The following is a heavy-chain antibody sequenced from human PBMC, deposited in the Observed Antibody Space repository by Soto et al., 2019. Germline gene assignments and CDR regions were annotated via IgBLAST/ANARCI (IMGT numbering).Heavy chain of an antibody. CDR1: GFTFSSYA. V-gene: IGHV3-23*01. D-gene: IGHD6-13*01. CDR2: IRGSGGST. CDR3: AKAGIAATYYYGMDV. J-gene: IGHJ6*02. Sequence: EVQLLESGGGLVQPGGSLRLSCAASGFTFSSYAMSWVRQAPGKGLEWVSAIRGSGGSTYYADSVQGRFTISRDNSTNTLYLQMNSLRAEDTAVYYCAKAGIAATYYYGMDVWGQGTTVTVSS.